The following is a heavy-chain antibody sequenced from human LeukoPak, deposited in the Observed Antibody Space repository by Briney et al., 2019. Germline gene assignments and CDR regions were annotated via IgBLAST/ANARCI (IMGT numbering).Heavy chain of an antibody. CDR3: ARDPQNCGGDCYSFDY. V-gene: IGHV4-4*02. J-gene: IGHJ4*02. CDR2: IYHSGST. D-gene: IGHD2-21*02. Sequence: SGTLSLTCAVSGGSISSSNWWSWVRQPPGKGLEWIGEIYHSGSTNYNPSLKSRVTISVDKSKNQFSLKLSSVTAADTAVYYCARDPQNCGGDCYSFDYWGQGTLVTVSS. CDR1: GGSISSSNW.